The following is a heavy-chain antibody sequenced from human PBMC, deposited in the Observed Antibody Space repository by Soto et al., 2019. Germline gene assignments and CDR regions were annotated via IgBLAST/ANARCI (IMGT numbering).Heavy chain of an antibody. D-gene: IGHD2-15*01. CDR2: IYYSGST. J-gene: IGHJ4*02. V-gene: IGHV4-38-2*01. CDR3: ARLNVVVAAAVDY. CDR1: GFTFSDYY. Sequence: QVQLVESGGGLVKPGGSLRLSCAASGFTFSDYYMSWIRQAPGKGLEWIGSIYYSGSTYYNPSLKSRVTISVDTSKNQFSLKLSSVTAADTAVYYCARLNVVVAAAVDYWGQGTLVTVSS.